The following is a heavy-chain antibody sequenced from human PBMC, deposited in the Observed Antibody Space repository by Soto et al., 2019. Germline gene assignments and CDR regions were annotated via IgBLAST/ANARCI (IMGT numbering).Heavy chain of an antibody. J-gene: IGHJ4*02. CDR3: ASRPGLIVPPSMPPLYY. D-gene: IGHD2-2*01. CDR2: LYSGGST. V-gene: IGHV3-66*01. Sequence: EVQLADSGGGLVKPGGSLRLSCAASGFTVSSNYMSWVGQAPGKGLEWVSVLYSGGSTYYADSVKGRFTISRDNSKNTLHLQMNSLRAEDTAVYYCASRPGLIVPPSMPPLYYWGQGTLVTVSS. CDR1: GFTVSSNY.